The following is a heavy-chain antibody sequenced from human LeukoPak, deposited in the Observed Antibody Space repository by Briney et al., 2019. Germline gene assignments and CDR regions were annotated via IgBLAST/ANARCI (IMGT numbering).Heavy chain of an antibody. D-gene: IGHD1-14*01. CDR3: AREILGGFNPGAY. J-gene: IGHJ4*02. CDR2: IHRSGNP. CDR1: LDSTTSNF. V-gene: IGHV4/OR15-8*02. Sequence: TSETLSLTCTVSLDSTTSNFWSWVRQPPGKGLEWIGEIHRSGNPNYNPSLQSRVTISIDGSRNQIALELSSVTAADTAVYYCAREILGGFNPGAYWGQGTLVTVSS.